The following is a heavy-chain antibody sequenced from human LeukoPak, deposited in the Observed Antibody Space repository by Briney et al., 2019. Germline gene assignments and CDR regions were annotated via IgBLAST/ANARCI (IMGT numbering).Heavy chain of an antibody. J-gene: IGHJ5*02. Sequence: GGSLRLSCAASGFTFDDYGMSWVRQAPGKGLEWVSGINWNGGSTGYADSVKGRFTISRDNAKNSLYLQMNSLRAEDTALYYCARERDDYDFWSGYSPNNWFDPWGQGTLVTVSS. V-gene: IGHV3-20*04. CDR2: INWNGGST. CDR3: ARERDDYDFWSGYSPNNWFDP. CDR1: GFTFDDYG. D-gene: IGHD3-3*01.